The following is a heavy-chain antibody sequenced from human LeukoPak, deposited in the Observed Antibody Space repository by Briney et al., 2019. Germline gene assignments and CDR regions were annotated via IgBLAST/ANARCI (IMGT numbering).Heavy chain of an antibody. CDR2: MYYRGNT. D-gene: IGHD1-7*01. CDR3: ARLYGNYQNYFDY. V-gene: IGHV4-39*07. J-gene: IGHJ4*02. Sequence: SETLSLTCTVSGGSISSITYYWGWIRQPPGKGLEWVGHMYYRGNTFYNPSLKSRVTISVDTSKNQFSLKLRSVTAADAAVYYCARLYGNYQNYFDYWGQGTLVTVSS. CDR1: GGSISSITYY.